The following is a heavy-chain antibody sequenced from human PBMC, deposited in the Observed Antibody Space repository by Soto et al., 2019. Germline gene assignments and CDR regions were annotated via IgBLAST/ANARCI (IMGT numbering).Heavy chain of an antibody. Sequence: TLSLTCTVSGCSINTAGYYWNLVRHSPGKGLEWIGYIFYSGTTYYNPSLESRLTMSLDKSKNHFSLRLSSVTAADTAYYYCARSFYDLSTATGGHWFDPWGHGTLVTVSS. D-gene: IGHD3-9*01. V-gene: IGHV4-31*03. CDR2: IFYSGTT. CDR3: ARSFYDLSTATGGHWFDP. J-gene: IGHJ5*02. CDR1: GCSINTAGYY.